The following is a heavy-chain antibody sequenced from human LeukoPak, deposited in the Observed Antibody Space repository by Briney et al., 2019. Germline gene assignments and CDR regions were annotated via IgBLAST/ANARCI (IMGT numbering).Heavy chain of an antibody. CDR2: VYDTGDT. CDR1: GTSITRTY. J-gene: IGHJ4*02. CDR3: ARESEDYYDSSGYPVY. V-gene: IGHV4-59*12. Sequence: PSETLSLTCTVSGTSITRTYWSWIRQPPGRGLESVGYVYDTGDTNYNPSLKSRVTMSVDTSKNQFSLKLSSVTAADTAVYYCARESEDYYDSSGYPVYWGQGTLVTVSS. D-gene: IGHD3-22*01.